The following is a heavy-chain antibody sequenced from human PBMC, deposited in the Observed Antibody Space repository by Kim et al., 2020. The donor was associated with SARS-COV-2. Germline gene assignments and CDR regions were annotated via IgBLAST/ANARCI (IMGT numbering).Heavy chain of an antibody. CDR3: ASQYCGGDCYTMKSYYYYGMDL. D-gene: IGHD2-21*02. Sequence: SETLSLTCAVYGGSFSGYYWSWIRQPPGKGLEWIGEINHSGSTNYNPSLKSRVTVSVDTSKNQFSLKLSSVTAADTAVYYCASQYCGGDCYTMKSYYYYGMDLWGQGTTVPVSS. J-gene: IGHJ6*02. CDR2: INHSGST. CDR1: GGSFSGYY. V-gene: IGHV4-34*01.